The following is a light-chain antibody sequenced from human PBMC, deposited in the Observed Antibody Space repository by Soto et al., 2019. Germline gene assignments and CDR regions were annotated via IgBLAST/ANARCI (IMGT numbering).Light chain of an antibody. V-gene: IGKV1-6*01. CDR3: LQDYNYPYT. Sequence: AIQMTQSPSSLSASVGDRVTISCRASQYIRNDLGWYQQKPGKAPNLLISAASNLESGVPSRFSGSGSGTDFTLTISSLQPEDFETYYCLQDYNYPYTFGQGTRLEI. J-gene: IGKJ5*01. CDR1: QYIRND. CDR2: AAS.